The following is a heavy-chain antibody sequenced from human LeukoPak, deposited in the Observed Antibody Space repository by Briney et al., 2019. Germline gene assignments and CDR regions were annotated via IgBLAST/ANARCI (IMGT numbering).Heavy chain of an antibody. D-gene: IGHD3-10*01. J-gene: IGHJ5*02. CDR1: GDSISNYY. V-gene: IGHV4-59*01. Sequence: SETLSLTCTVSGDSISNYYWSWIRQPPGKGLEWIGYIYYSGSTNYNPSLKSRVTISVDTSKNQFSLKLSSVTAADTAVYYCARHYGSGSYYDNWFDPWGQGTLVTVSS. CDR2: IYYSGST. CDR3: ARHYGSGSYYDNWFDP.